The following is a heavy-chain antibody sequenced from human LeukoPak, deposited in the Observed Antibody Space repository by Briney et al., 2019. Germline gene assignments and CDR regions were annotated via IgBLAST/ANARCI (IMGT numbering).Heavy chain of an antibody. Sequence: SETLSLTCTVSGGSISSYYWSWIRQPPGKGLEWIGNIYNSGSTNYNPSLKSRVTMSVDTSKNQLSLKLSSVTAADTAMYHCARAKSFSSSWYWVDNWGQGTLVTVSS. CDR3: ARAKSFSSSWYWVDN. D-gene: IGHD6-13*01. J-gene: IGHJ4*02. V-gene: IGHV4-59*01. CDR2: IYNSGST. CDR1: GGSISSYY.